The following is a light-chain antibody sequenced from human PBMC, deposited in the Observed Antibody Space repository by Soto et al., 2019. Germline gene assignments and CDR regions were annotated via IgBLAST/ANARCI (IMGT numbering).Light chain of an antibody. CDR1: SSNIGNNY. V-gene: IGLV1-51*01. CDR2: DSN. CDR3: GTWDSSLSAVV. Sequence: QSVLTQPPSVSAAPGQEVTISCSGSSSNIGNNYVSWYQQISGTAPKLLVYDSNKRPSGIPDRFSGSKSGTLATLVITGLQTGDEADYYCGTWDSSLSAVVFGGGTKLTVL. J-gene: IGLJ2*01.